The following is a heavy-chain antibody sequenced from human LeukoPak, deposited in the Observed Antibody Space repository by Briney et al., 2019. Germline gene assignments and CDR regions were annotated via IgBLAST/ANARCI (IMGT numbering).Heavy chain of an antibody. J-gene: IGHJ4*02. V-gene: IGHV4-34*01. Sequence: PSETLSLTCAVYGGSFSGYYWSWIRQPPGKGLEWIGEINHSGSTNYNPSLKSRVTISVDTSKNQSSLKLSSVTAADTAVYYCARLTGYYWSVVTYWGQGTLVTVSS. D-gene: IGHD3-9*01. CDR2: INHSGST. CDR3: ARLTGYYWSVVTY. CDR1: GGSFSGYY.